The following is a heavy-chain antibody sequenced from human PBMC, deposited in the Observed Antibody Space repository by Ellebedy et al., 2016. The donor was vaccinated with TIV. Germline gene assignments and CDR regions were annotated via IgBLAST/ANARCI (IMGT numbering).Heavy chain of an antibody. CDR3: AREGAVVPAADVGFDP. CDR1: GFTFSNYW. V-gene: IGHV3-74*01. Sequence: GESLKISCAASGFTFSNYWMHWVRQAPGKGLVRVSRIDGDGSSTNYADSVKGRFTISRDNAKNTLYLQMNSLRAEDTAVYYCAREGAVVPAADVGFDPWGQGILVTVSS. D-gene: IGHD2-2*01. J-gene: IGHJ5*02. CDR2: IDGDGSST.